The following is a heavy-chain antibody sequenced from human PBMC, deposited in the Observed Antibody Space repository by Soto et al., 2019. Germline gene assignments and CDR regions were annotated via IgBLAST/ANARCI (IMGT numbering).Heavy chain of an antibody. CDR3: ARTYGGCYTD. Sequence: PSETLSLTCAVSGGSITRGGYYWGWVRQPPGKRLEWIGSIYSGGSTHYNPSLQSRVTISADTSKNQFSLKVTSLTAEDTAVYYCARTYGGCYTDWGQGTLVTVSS. CDR1: GGSITRGGYY. D-gene: IGHD6-19*01. J-gene: IGHJ4*02. V-gene: IGHV4-39*01. CDR2: IYSGGST.